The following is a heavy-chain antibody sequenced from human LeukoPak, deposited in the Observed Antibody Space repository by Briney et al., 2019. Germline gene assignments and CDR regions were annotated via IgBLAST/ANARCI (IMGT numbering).Heavy chain of an antibody. J-gene: IGHJ5*02. Sequence: SETLSLTCTVSGGSISSSSYYWGWICQPPGKGLEWIGSIYYSGSTYYNPSLKSRVTISVDTSKNQFSLKLSSVTAADTAVYYCARRYCSGGSCYSDNWFDPWGQGTLVTVSS. CDR3: ARRYCSGGSCYSDNWFDP. V-gene: IGHV4-39*01. CDR1: GGSISSSSYY. D-gene: IGHD2-15*01. CDR2: IYYSGST.